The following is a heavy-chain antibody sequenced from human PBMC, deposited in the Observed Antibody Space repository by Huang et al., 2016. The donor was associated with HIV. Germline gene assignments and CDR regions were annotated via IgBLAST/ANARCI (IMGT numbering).Heavy chain of an antibody. CDR2: ISASSGDT. CDR3: ARDPKYHRIGYYRQRRGIDI. J-gene: IGHJ3*02. Sequence: QIQLMQSGPELKQPGASVKVSCKASGYTFTSYGITWVRQAHGQGPEWRGWISASSGDTEYAQKFQGRVTFTTDTATNIAYMELRSLRSDDTAKYYCARDPKYHRIGYYRQRRGIDIWGQGTMVIVSS. V-gene: IGHV1-18*01. D-gene: IGHD3-22*01. CDR1: GYTFTSYG.